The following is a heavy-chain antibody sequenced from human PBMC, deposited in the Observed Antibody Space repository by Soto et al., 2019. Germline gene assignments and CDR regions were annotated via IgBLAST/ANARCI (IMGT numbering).Heavy chain of an antibody. J-gene: IGHJ6*02. V-gene: IGHV3-30*18. CDR2: ISYDGSNK. D-gene: IGHD2-2*01. Sequence: PGGSLRLSCAASGFAFSSYGMHWVRQAPGKGLEWVAVISYDGSNKYYADSVKGRFTISRDNSKNTLYLQMNSLRAEDTAVYYCAKEIGIVVVPAAHHGMDVWGQGTTVTVS. CDR1: GFAFSSYG. CDR3: AKEIGIVVVPAAHHGMDV.